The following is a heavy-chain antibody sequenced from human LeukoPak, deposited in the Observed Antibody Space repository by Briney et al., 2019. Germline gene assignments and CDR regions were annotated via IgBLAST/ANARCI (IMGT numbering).Heavy chain of an antibody. D-gene: IGHD2-8*01. CDR1: GGSISSYY. Sequence: PSETLSLTCTVSGGSISSYYWSWIRQPPGKGLECIWYIYYSGSTNYNPSLKSRVTISVDTSKNQFSLKLSSVTAADTAVYYCARRDCTNGVCHFDYWGQGTLVTVSS. V-gene: IGHV4-59*08. CDR3: ARRDCTNGVCHFDY. J-gene: IGHJ4*02. CDR2: IYYSGST.